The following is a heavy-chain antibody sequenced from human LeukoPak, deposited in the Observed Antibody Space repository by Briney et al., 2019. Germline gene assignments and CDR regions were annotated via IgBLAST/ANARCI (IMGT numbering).Heavy chain of an antibody. V-gene: IGHV1-2*02. D-gene: IGHD5-12*01. CDR2: INPNSGGT. CDR3: ARDRKVGIYSGYDPTPNLYYYYYGMDV. CDR1: GYTFTGYY. J-gene: IGHJ6*02. Sequence: ASVKVSCKASGYTFTGYYMHWVRQAPGQGLEWMGWINPNSGGTNYAQKFQGRVTMTRDTSISTAYMELSRLRSDDTAAYYCARDRKVGIYSGYDPTPNLYYYYYGMDVWGQGTTVTVSS.